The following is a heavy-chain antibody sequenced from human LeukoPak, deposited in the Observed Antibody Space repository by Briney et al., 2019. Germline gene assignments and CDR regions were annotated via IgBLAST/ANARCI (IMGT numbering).Heavy chain of an antibody. CDR2: MYPNSGNT. D-gene: IGHD3-22*01. CDR1: GYTFTSYD. J-gene: IGHJ6*02. Sequence: ASVTVSYKPSGYTFTSYDINWVRQATGQGLEWMGWMYPNSGNTGYAQKFQGRVTMTTDTSTSTAYMELRSLRSDDTAVYYCARDDGYYDSSGYYYYYGMDVWGQGTTVTVSS. CDR3: ARDDGYYDSSGYYYYYGMDV. V-gene: IGHV1-8*01.